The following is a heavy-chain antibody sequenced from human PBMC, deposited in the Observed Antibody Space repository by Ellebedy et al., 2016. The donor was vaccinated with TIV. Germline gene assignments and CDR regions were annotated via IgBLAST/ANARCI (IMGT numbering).Heavy chain of an antibody. D-gene: IGHD2-15*01. J-gene: IGHJ4*02. Sequence: SVKVSCXASGGTFSSYAISWVRQAPGQGLEWMGGIIPIFGTANYAQKFQGRVTITADESTSTAYMELSSLRSEDTAVYYCAREILGYCSGGSCYGPDYWGQGTLVTVSS. CDR2: IIPIFGTA. V-gene: IGHV1-69*13. CDR3: AREILGYCSGGSCYGPDY. CDR1: GGTFSSYA.